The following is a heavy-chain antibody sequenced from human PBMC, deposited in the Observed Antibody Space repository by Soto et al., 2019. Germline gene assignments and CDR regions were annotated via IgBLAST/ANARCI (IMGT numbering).Heavy chain of an antibody. CDR3: ARPSSSSLENSYYYAVDV. CDR1: GGTFSSYA. Sequence: QVQLVQSGAEVKKPGSSVKISCKASGGTFSSYAISWVRQAPGQGLEWMGGIIPIFGTTNYALKFQGRVSFNAYNSTGAAGMELGSLRSDDPAVYYCARPSSSSLENSYYYAVDVWGQGTTVIVSS. V-gene: IGHV1-69*14. CDR2: IIPIFGTT. D-gene: IGHD2-2*01. J-gene: IGHJ6*02.